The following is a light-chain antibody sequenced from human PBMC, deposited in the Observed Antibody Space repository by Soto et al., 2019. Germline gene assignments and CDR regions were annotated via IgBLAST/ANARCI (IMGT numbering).Light chain of an antibody. J-gene: IGKJ5*01. Sequence: EIVLTQSPATLSLSPGERATLSCRASQSVGNNLAWYQQKPGQAPGLLIYEASTRATGIPARFSGSGSGTDFTLTISSLEPEDFAVYYCQQYGSSITFGQGTRLEIK. CDR2: EAS. CDR1: QSVGNN. CDR3: QQYGSSIT. V-gene: IGKV3-11*01.